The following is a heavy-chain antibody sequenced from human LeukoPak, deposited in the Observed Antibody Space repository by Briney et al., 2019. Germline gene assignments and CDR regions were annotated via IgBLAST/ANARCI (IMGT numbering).Heavy chain of an antibody. CDR1: GFLFSRYW. J-gene: IGHJ4*02. CDR3: ARDSFETDIDY. D-gene: IGHD1-14*01. V-gene: IGHV3-7*01. CDR2: IKEDGSEK. Sequence: GGSLRLSXAASGFLFSRYWMSWVRQAPGKGLEWVANIKEDGSEKYYVESMKGRFTISRDNVKNSLYLQINSLRAEDTAVYYCARDSFETDIDYWGQGTLVTVSS.